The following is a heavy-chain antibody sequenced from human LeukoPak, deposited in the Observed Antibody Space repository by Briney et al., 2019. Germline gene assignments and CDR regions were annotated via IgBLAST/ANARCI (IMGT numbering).Heavy chain of an antibody. D-gene: IGHD2-21*02. J-gene: IGHJ4*02. CDR1: GFTFGDYA. Sequence: GGSLRLSCTASGFTFGDYAMSWFRQAPGKGLEWVGFIRNKAYGGTTEYAASVKGRFTISRDDSKSIAYLQMNSLKTEDTAVYYCTRVVVTSRSDGESVLDYWGQGTLVTVSS. V-gene: IGHV3-49*03. CDR3: TRVVVTSRSDGESVLDY. CDR2: IRNKAYGGTT.